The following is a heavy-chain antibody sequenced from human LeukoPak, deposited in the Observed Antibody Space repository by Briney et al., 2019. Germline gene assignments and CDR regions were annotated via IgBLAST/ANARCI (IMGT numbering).Heavy chain of an antibody. CDR1: GFTFSSYA. CDR3: ANDLRGDYVRPLGY. CDR2: FSAGGSTT. D-gene: IGHD2-21*02. J-gene: IGHJ4*02. Sequence: GGSLRLSCAASGFTFSSYAMSWVRQAPGKGLEWVSAFSAGGSTTYYADSVKGRFTISRDNSKNTLFLQMNSLGAEDTAVYYCANDLRGDYVRPLGYWGQGTLVTVSS. V-gene: IGHV3-23*01.